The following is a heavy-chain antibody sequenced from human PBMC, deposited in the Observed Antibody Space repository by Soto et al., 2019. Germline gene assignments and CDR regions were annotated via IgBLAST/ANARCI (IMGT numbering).Heavy chain of an antibody. Sequence: QVQLQESGPGLVKPSQTLSLTCTVSGGSISSGDYYWSWIRQPPGKVLEWIGYIYDSVSTYYNSSLKSRVNITLDTTTDQFSLKLTSVTAAVTAVYYCARDNGVGPWGQGTLVTVSS. CDR2: IYDSVST. J-gene: IGHJ5*02. CDR1: GGSISSGDYY. V-gene: IGHV4-30-4*01. CDR3: ARDNGVGP. D-gene: IGHD2-8*01.